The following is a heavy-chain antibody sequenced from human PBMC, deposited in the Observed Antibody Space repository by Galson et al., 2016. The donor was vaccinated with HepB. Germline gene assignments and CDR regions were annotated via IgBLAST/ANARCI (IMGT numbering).Heavy chain of an antibody. V-gene: IGHV3-21*01. CDR3: ARGGKSDVYITAPDDLFFDL. CDR2: ISSRTSAM. D-gene: IGHD6-13*01. Sequence: SLRLSCAASGFTFRTYNMNWVRQAPGKGLEWVSSISSRTSAMYYAHSVKGRFTIYRDNAKNSLYLQMNSLRAEGTAVYYCARGGKSDVYITAPDDLFFDLWGRGTLVTVAS. CDR1: GFTFRTYN. J-gene: IGHJ2*01.